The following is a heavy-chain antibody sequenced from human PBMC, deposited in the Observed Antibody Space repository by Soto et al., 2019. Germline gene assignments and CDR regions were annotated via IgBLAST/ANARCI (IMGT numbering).Heavy chain of an antibody. J-gene: IGHJ6*02. CDR2: ISYDGSNK. D-gene: IGHD3-10*01. CDR3: ARGVMVRGVILSYYGMDV. CDR1: GFTFSSYA. Sequence: GGSLRLSCAASGFTFSSYAMHWGRQAPGKGLEWVAVISYDGSNKYYADSVKGRFTISRDNSKNTLYLQMNSLRAEDTAVYYCARGVMVRGVILSYYGMDVWGQGTTVTV. V-gene: IGHV3-30-3*01.